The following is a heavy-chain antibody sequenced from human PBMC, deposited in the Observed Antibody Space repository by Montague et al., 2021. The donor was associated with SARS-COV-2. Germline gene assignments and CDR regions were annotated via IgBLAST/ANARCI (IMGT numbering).Heavy chain of an antibody. CDR3: ARDIAVAGLFDY. J-gene: IGHJ4*02. D-gene: IGHD6-19*01. Sequence: TLSLTCTVSGGSISSGSYYWSWIRQPAGKGLEWIGRISISGSTNYNPSLKSRVTISVDTSKNRFSLKLSSVTAADTAVYYCARDIAVAGLFDYWGQGTLVTVSS. CDR2: ISISGST. CDR1: GGSISSGSYY. V-gene: IGHV4-61*02.